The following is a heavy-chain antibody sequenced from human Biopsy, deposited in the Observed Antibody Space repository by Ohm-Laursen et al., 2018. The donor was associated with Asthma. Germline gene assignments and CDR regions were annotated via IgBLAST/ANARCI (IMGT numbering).Heavy chain of an antibody. CDR1: GDSLGSFINYA. CDR2: LIPVLGTA. V-gene: IGHV1-69*01. Sequence: SSVKVSCKVSGDSLGSFINYAISWVRQAPRQGLEWMGGLIPVLGTADYAPMFEGRVTITADESTSTAYLELTSLRFEDTAVYYCARGYSGTDRIVYYYPGMEVWDQGTTVTVSS. J-gene: IGHJ6*02. CDR3: ARGYSGTDRIVYYYPGMEV. D-gene: IGHD5-12*01.